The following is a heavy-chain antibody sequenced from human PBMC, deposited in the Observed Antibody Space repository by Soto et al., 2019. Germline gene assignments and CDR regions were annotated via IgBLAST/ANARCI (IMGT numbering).Heavy chain of an antibody. CDR3: ARQRLWGTSGYYYFEN. J-gene: IGHJ4*02. Sequence: GQALKISCTGSGHIFSHYLIGWVRPMTGKGLEWMGIIYPGDSDTRYSPSFQGQVTITVDKSINTAYLQWSRLKASDTAIYYCARQRLWGTSGYYYFENWGQGTLGTVS. CDR2: IYPGDSDT. D-gene: IGHD3-22*01. V-gene: IGHV5-51*01. CDR1: GHIFSHYL.